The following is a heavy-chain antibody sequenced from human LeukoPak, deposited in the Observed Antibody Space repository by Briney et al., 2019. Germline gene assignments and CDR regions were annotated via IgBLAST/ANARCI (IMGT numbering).Heavy chain of an antibody. J-gene: IGHJ4*02. CDR3: ARGVAVAGTNDY. CDR2: ISSSSSYI. V-gene: IGHV3-21*01. CDR1: GFTFSGYS. Sequence: GGSLRLSCAASGFTFSGYSMNWVRQAPGKGLEWVSSISSSSSYIYYADSVKGRFTISRDNAKNSLYLQMNSLRAEDTAVYYCARGVAVAGTNDYWGQGTLVTVSS. D-gene: IGHD6-19*01.